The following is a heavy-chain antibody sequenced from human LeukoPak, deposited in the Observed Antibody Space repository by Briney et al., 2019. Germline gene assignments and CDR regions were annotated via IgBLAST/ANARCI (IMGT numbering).Heavy chain of an antibody. V-gene: IGHV4-38-2*02. J-gene: IGHJ3*02. Sequence: KPSETLSLTCTVSGYSISSGYYWGWIRQPTGKGLEWIGSIYHSGSTYYNPSLKSRVTISVDTSKNQFSLKLSSVTAADTAVYYCARDGGMIVVGSGAFDIWGQGTMVTVSS. CDR1: GYSISSGYY. CDR3: ARDGGMIVVGSGAFDI. D-gene: IGHD3-22*01. CDR2: IYHSGST.